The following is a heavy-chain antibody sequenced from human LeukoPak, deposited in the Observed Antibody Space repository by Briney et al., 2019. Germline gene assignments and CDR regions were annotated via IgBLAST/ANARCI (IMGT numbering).Heavy chain of an antibody. CDR1: GGSISSYY. J-gene: IGHJ4*02. D-gene: IGHD4-17*01. V-gene: IGHV4-59*08. CDR3: ARRDGDYLWYFDY. Sequence: SETLSLTCTVSGGSISSYYWSWIRQPPGKGLEWIGYIYYSGSTNYNPSLKSRVTISVDTSKNQFSLKLSSVTAADTAVYYCARRDGDYLWYFDYWGQGTLVTVSS. CDR2: IYYSGST.